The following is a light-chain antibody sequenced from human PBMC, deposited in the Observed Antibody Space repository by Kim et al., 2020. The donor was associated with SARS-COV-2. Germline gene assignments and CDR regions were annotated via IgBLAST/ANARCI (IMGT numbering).Light chain of an antibody. Sequence: GKTVTISCTRSGGSIAGNYVQWYQQRPGSAPTTVIYEDNQRPSVVPDRFSGSIDSSSNSASLTISGLKTEDEADYYCQSYDSSNWVFGGGTQLTVL. J-gene: IGLJ3*02. CDR1: GGSIAGNY. CDR2: EDN. V-gene: IGLV6-57*03. CDR3: QSYDSSNWV.